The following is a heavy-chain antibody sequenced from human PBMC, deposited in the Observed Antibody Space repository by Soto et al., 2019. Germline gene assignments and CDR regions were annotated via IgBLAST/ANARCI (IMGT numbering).Heavy chain of an antibody. CDR1: GFTFDDYA. CDR2: LTYNSGSV. J-gene: IGHJ3*02. D-gene: IGHD3-3*01. Sequence: DVQLVESGGDLVQPGRSLRLSCAASGFTFDDYAMHWVRQAPGKGLEWVSGLTYNSGSVGYAGSVQGRFIISRDNAKNSLYLQMDSLGTEDTALYYCAKDRRAFGVTIPPDSLDMWGPGTMVTVST. CDR3: AKDRRAFGVTIPPDSLDM. V-gene: IGHV3-9*01.